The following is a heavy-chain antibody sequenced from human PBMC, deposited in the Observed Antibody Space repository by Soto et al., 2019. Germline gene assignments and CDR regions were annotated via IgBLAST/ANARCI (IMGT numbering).Heavy chain of an antibody. CDR3: ARSGVSSGHESPDFDS. V-gene: IGHV1-18*01. Sequence: ASVKVSCKASGYTFNFYGITWVRQAPGQGLEWMGWISGFNGNTNYAADLQGRVTMTTDTSTSTAYMELSGLRSDDTAVYYCARSGVSSGHESPDFDSWGQGTLVTVSS. CDR1: GYTFNFYG. J-gene: IGHJ4*02. D-gene: IGHD6-25*01. CDR2: ISGFNGNT.